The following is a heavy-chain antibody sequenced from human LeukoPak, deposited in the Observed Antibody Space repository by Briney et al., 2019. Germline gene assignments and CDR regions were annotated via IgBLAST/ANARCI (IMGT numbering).Heavy chain of an antibody. D-gene: IGHD6-19*01. V-gene: IGHV3-73*01. J-gene: IGHJ4*02. CDR2: ITTKAHNNAP. Sequence: GGSLRLSCAASGFSFSGSDMHSVRQASGKGLEWVGRITTKAHNNAPAYGASVKGRFTVSRDDSKNTAYLQMNSLKTEDTALYYCTTYISGHYWGQGTLVTVSS. CDR1: GFSFSGSD. CDR3: TTYISGHY.